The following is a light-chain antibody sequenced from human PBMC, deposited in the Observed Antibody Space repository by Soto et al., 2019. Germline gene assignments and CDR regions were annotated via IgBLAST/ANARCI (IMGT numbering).Light chain of an antibody. J-gene: IGKJ2*01. CDR3: QQYGSSPRT. Sequence: EIVLTQSPGTLSLSPGEGATLSCRASQSVSYSFLAWYQQKPGQAPRLLIYGASSRATGIPDRFSGGGSGTDFTLTISRLEPEDFAVYYCQQYGSSPRTFGQGTKLEIK. CDR1: QSVSYSF. V-gene: IGKV3-20*01. CDR2: GAS.